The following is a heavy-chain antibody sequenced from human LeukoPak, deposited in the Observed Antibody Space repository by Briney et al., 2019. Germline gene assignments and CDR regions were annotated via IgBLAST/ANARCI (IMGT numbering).Heavy chain of an antibody. CDR3: ARADSSSWYHSPYYYYGMDV. Sequence: PSETLSLTCAVYGGSFSGYYWSWIRQPPGKGLEWIGEINHSGSTNYNPSLKSRVTISVDTSKNHFSLKLSSVTAADTAVYYCARADSSSWYHSPYYYYGMDVWGQGTTVTVSS. J-gene: IGHJ6*02. V-gene: IGHV4-34*01. CDR1: GGSFSGYY. D-gene: IGHD6-13*01. CDR2: INHSGST.